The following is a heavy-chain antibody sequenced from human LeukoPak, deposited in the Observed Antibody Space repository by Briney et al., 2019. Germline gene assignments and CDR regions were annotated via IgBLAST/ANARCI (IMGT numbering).Heavy chain of an antibody. CDR2: INWNGGST. D-gene: IGHD3-10*01. V-gene: IGHV3-20*04. J-gene: IGHJ4*02. CDR1: GFTFDDYG. Sequence: GGSLRLSCAASGFTFDDYGMSWVRQAPGKGLEWVSGINWNGGSTGCADSVKGRFTISRDNAKNSLYLQMNSLRAEDTALYYCARDWGYYGSGSFYYWGQGTLVTVSS. CDR3: ARDWGYYGSGSFYY.